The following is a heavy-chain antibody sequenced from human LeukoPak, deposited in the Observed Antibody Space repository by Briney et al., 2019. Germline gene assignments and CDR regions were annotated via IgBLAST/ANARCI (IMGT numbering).Heavy chain of an antibody. J-gene: IGHJ5*02. Sequence: PSETLSLTCTVSGGSISRYYWSWSRQSPGKGLEWIGHIYGSGSTNYNLSLKSRVTLSVDTSKNQFSLKLSSVTAADTAVYYCAREGTSGTHLNWFDPWGQGTLVTVSS. V-gene: IGHV4-59*01. CDR3: AREGTSGTHLNWFDP. CDR1: GGSISRYY. D-gene: IGHD1-1*01. CDR2: IYGSGST.